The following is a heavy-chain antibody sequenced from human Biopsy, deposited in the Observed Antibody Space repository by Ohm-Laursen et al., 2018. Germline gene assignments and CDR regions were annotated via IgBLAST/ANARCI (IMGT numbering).Heavy chain of an antibody. CDR2: IYYSGNT. Sequence: GTLSLTCIVSGGSINNFYWSWIRQPPGKGLEWTGIIYYSGNTKYNPSLKSRVTISVDTFRNQFSLKLSSVTAADTAVYYCARVRVWADSEGAFDPWGQGTMVTVSS. D-gene: IGHD1-26*01. CDR3: ARVRVWADSEGAFDP. J-gene: IGHJ3*01. CDR1: GGSINNFY. V-gene: IGHV4-59*01.